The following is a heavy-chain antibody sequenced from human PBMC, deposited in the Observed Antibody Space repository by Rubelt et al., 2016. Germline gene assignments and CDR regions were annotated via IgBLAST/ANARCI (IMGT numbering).Heavy chain of an antibody. V-gene: IGHV1-69*01. D-gene: IGHD3-9*01. Sequence: MGGIIPIFGTANYAQKFQGRVTITADESTSTAYMELSSLRSEDTAVYYCARDNDILTGPGYYYYGMDVWGQGTTVTVSS. CDR2: IIPIFGTA. J-gene: IGHJ6*02. CDR3: ARDNDILTGPGYYYYGMDV.